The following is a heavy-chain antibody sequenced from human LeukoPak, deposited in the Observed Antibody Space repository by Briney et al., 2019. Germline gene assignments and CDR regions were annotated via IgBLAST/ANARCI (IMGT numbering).Heavy chain of an antibody. V-gene: IGHV3-23*01. CDR3: AKRKGSRYDILTGARKQYFDY. CDR2: ISGSGGST. Sequence: PGGSLRLSCAASGFTFSSYAMSWVRQAPGKGLEWVSAISGSGGSTYYADSVKGRFTISRDNSKNTLYLQMNSLRAEDTAVYYCAKRKGSRYDILTGARKQYFDYWGQGTLVTVSS. CDR1: GFTFSSYA. D-gene: IGHD3-9*01. J-gene: IGHJ4*02.